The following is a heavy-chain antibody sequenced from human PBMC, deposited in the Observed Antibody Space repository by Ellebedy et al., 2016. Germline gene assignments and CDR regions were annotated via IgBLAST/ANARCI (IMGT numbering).Heavy chain of an antibody. Sequence: GESLKISCAASGFTFSSYGMHWVRQAPGKGLEWVAVISYDGSNKYYADSVKGRFTISRDNSKNTLYLQMNSLRAEDTAVYYCARVGPPPLVGATTHGAFDIWGQGTMVTVSS. CDR1: GFTFSSYG. CDR3: ARVGPPPLVGATTHGAFDI. V-gene: IGHV3-30*03. CDR2: ISYDGSNK. J-gene: IGHJ3*02. D-gene: IGHD1-26*01.